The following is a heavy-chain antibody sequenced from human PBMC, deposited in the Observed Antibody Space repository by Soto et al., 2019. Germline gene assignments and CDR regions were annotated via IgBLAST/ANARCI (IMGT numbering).Heavy chain of an antibody. D-gene: IGHD5-18*01. CDR3: AREYNYGFDY. CDR2: INPNSGGT. V-gene: IGHV1-2*02. Sequence: QVQLVQSGAEVKKPGASVKVSCKASGYTYTDYYIHWVRQAPGQGLEWVGWINPNSGGTNYTQKFQGGVTMTRDTSISTAYMELSRLRSDDTAVYYCAREYNYGFDYWGQGTLVTVSS. J-gene: IGHJ4*02. CDR1: GYTYTDYY.